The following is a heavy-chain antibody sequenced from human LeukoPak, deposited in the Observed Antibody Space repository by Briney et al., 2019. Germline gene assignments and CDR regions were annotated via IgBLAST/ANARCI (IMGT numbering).Heavy chain of an antibody. CDR2: IIPIFGTA. Sequence: ASVKVSCKASGGTFSSYAISWVRQAPGQGLEWMGGIIPIFGTANYAQKFQGRVTITTDESTSTAYMELSSLRPEDTAVYYCARTMITKMTTVTTSYYYYYYMDVWGKGTTVTVSS. CDR1: GGTFSSYA. J-gene: IGHJ6*03. V-gene: IGHV1-69*05. D-gene: IGHD4-11*01. CDR3: ARTMITKMTTVTTSYYYYYYMDV.